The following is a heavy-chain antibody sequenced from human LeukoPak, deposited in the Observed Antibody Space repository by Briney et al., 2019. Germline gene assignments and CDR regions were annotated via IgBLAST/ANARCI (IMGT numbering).Heavy chain of an antibody. CDR3: ARGKITGTPHYYYYMDV. CDR1: GGSISSHY. D-gene: IGHD1-14*01. V-gene: IGHV4-59*11. Sequence: SETLSLTCTVSGGSISSHYWSWIRQPPGKGLEWIGYVYYSGSTNYNPSLKSRVTISVDTSKNQFSLKLSSVTAADTAVYYCARGKITGTPHYYYYMDVWGKGTTVTVSS. J-gene: IGHJ6*03. CDR2: VYYSGST.